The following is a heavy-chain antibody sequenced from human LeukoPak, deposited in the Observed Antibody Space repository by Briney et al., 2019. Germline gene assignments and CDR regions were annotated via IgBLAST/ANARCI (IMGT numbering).Heavy chain of an antibody. Sequence: ASVKVSCKASGYTFTSYYMHWVRQAPGQGLEWMGIINPSGGSTSYAQKFQGRVTMTRDASTSTVYMELSSLRPEDTAVYYCARAAYQLPHQYWGQGTLVTVSS. CDR3: ARAAYQLPHQY. CDR1: GYTFTSYY. D-gene: IGHD2-2*01. CDR2: INPSGGST. V-gene: IGHV1-46*03. J-gene: IGHJ4*02.